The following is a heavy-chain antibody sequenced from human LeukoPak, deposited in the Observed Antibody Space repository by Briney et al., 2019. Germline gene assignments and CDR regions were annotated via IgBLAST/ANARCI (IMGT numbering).Heavy chain of an antibody. D-gene: IGHD3-10*01. J-gene: IGHJ4*02. V-gene: IGHV4-59*01. Sequence: SETLSLTCTVSGGSISSYYWSWIRQPPGKGLEWIGYIYYSGTTNYNPSLKSRVTISVDTSKNQFSLKLSSVTAADTAVYYCARATDYYGSGSYLDYWGQGTLVTVSS. CDR1: GGSISSYY. CDR3: ARATDYYGSGSYLDY. CDR2: IYYSGTT.